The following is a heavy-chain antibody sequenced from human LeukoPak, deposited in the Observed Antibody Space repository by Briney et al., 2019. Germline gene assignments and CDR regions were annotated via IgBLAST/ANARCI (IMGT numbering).Heavy chain of an antibody. CDR1: GFTFSSCA. CDR2: ISGSGGST. V-gene: IGHV3-23*01. CDR3: AVPTLLYFQH. Sequence: PGGSLRLSCAASGFTFSSCAMSWVRQAPGKGLEWVSAISGSGGSTYYADSVKGRFTISRDNSKDTLYLQMNSLRAEDTAVYYCAVPTLLYFQHWGQGTLVTVSS. J-gene: IGHJ1*01.